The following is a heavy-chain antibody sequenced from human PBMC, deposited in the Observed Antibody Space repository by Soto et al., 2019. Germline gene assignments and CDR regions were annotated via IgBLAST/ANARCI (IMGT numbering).Heavy chain of an antibody. V-gene: IGHV4-31*03. CDR2: IYYSGST. J-gene: IGHJ4*02. Sequence: QVQLQESGPGLVKPSQTLSLPCTVSGGSLSSGGYYWSWIRQPPGKGLWCIGNIYYSGSTYYNPSLKSRVTISVDTSENQFSLKLSSVTAADTAVYYCARYGSGSYYPTTFDYWGQGTLVTVSS. CDR1: GGSLSSGGYY. CDR3: ARYGSGSYYPTTFDY. D-gene: IGHD3-10*01.